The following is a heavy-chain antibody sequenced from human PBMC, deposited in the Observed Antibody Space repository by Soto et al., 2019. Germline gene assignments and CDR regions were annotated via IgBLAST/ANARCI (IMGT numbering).Heavy chain of an antibody. D-gene: IGHD2-2*01. CDR1: GYTFTGNY. CDR3: AREDRDRETGLVPAAIDGMDV. V-gene: IGHV1-69*13. J-gene: IGHJ6*02. CDR2: IIPIFGIA. Sequence: SVKVSCKASGYTFTGNYMHWVRQAPGHGLEWIGRIIPIFGIASYAQKFQGRVTITADESTSTAYMELSSLRSDDTAVYYCAREDRDRETGLVPAAIDGMDVWGQGTTVTVSS.